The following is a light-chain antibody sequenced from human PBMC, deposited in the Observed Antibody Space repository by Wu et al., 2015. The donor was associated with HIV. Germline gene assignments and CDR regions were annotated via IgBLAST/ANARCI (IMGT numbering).Light chain of an antibody. CDR3: QQYNKWPRT. Sequence: IVLTQSPGTLSLSPGERATLSCRASQSVSSDYLAWYQQKPGQAPRLLIYRASTGATGIPARFSGSGSGTGFTLTISSMQSEDFAVYYCQQYNKWPRTFGRGTKVEI. J-gene: IGKJ1*01. V-gene: IGKV3D-15*01. CDR1: QSVSSD. CDR2: RAS.